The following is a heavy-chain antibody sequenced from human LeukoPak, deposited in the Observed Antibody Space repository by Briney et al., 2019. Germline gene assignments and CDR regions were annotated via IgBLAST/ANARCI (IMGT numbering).Heavy chain of an antibody. CDR1: GYTFTGYY. J-gene: IGHJ4*02. Sequence: ASVKVSCKASGYTFTGYYMNWVRQAPGQGLEWMGWINPNIVGANYAQRFQGRVTMTRDTSISTAYMELSRLRSDDTAVYYCARERSITMIVVAIQGLAYWGQGTLVTVS. V-gene: IGHV1-2*02. CDR3: ARERSITMIVVAIQGLAY. D-gene: IGHD3-22*01. CDR2: INPNIVGA.